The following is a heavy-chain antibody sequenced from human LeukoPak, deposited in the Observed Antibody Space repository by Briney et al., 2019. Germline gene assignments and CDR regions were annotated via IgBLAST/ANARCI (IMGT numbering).Heavy chain of an antibody. V-gene: IGHV4-4*09. CDR3: ACAYPKYSSSSGPDSFDI. CDR2: IYTSGST. J-gene: IGHJ3*02. Sequence: SETLSLTCTVSGGSISSYYWSWIRQPPGKGLEWIGYIYTSGSTHYNPSLKIRVTISVDTSKNEFSLKLSDVTAADTAVYYCACAYPKYSSSSGPDSFDIWGQGTMVTVSS. CDR1: GGSISSYY. D-gene: IGHD6-6*01.